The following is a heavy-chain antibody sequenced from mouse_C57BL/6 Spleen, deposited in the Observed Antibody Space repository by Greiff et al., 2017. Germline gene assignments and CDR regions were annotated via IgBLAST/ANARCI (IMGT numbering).Heavy chain of an antibody. D-gene: IGHD3-2*01. V-gene: IGHV1-42*01. CDR1: GYSFTGYY. CDR2: INPSTGGT. J-gene: IGHJ2*01. CDR3: AKTAPGPGYFDY. Sequence: VQLQQSGPELVKPGASVKISCKASGYSFTGYYMNWVKQSPEKSLEWIGEINPSTGGTTYNQKFKAKATLTVDKSSSTAYMQLKSLTSEDSAVYYCAKTAPGPGYFDYWGRGTTLTVSS.